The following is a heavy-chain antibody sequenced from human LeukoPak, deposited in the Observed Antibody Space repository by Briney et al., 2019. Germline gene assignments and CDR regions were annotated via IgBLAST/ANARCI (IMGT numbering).Heavy chain of an antibody. J-gene: IGHJ4*02. CDR3: ARGLSGIAVAGSDY. CDR1: GYTFTSYY. V-gene: IGHV1-46*01. CDR2: INPSGGST. D-gene: IGHD6-19*01. Sequence: GASVKVSCKASGYTFTSYYMHWVRQARGQGLEWMGIINPSGGSTSYAQKFQGRVTMNRDMYTSTVYMELSSLRSEDTAVYYCARGLSGIAVAGSDYWGQGTLVTVSS.